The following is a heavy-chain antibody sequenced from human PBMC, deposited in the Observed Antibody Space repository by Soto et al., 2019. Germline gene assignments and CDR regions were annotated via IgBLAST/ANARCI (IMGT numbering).Heavy chain of an antibody. CDR3: ARQSLASNGWYNC. CDR2: IYPGDSNT. Sequence: PGESLKISCEASGYIFDTYWIGWVRQMPGKGLEWMGIIYPGDSNTRYSPSFQCQVTISADKSISTAFLQWSSLRASDTAVYYCARQSLASNGWYNCWGQGALVTVSS. D-gene: IGHD6-19*01. J-gene: IGHJ4*02. CDR1: GYIFDTYW. V-gene: IGHV5-51*01.